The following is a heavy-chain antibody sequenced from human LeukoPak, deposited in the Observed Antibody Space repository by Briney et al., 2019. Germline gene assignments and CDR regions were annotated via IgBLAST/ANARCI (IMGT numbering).Heavy chain of an antibody. D-gene: IGHD2-2*01. V-gene: IGHV4-59*01. CDR1: GGSISRYC. Sequence: PSETLSLTCTVSGGSISRYCWSWIRQPPGKGLEWIGYIYYSGSTNYNPSLKSRVTISVDTSKNQFSLKLSSVTAADTAVYYCARVPIVVVPAAQIYYYYGMDVWGQGTTVTVSS. CDR2: IYYSGST. CDR3: ARVPIVVVPAAQIYYYYGMDV. J-gene: IGHJ6*02.